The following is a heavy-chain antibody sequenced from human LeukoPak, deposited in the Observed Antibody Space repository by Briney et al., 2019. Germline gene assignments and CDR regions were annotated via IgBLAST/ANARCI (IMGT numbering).Heavy chain of an antibody. CDR3: ARNILPYSSGYGDAFDI. D-gene: IGHD3-22*01. CDR1: GGSISSYY. Sequence: PSETLSLTCTVSGGSISSYYWSWIRQPPGEGLEWIGYIYYSGSTNYNPSLKSRVTISVDTSKNQFSLKLSSVTAADTAVYYCARNILPYSSGYGDAFDIWGQGTMVTVSS. J-gene: IGHJ3*02. CDR2: IYYSGST. V-gene: IGHV4-59*01.